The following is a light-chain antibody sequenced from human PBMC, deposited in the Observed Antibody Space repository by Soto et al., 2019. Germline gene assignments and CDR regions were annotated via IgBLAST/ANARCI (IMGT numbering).Light chain of an antibody. CDR2: EVS. Sequence: QSVLTQPPSASGSPGQAVTISCTGTKSDIGSYNFVSWYQQHPGKAPKLIISEVSKRPSGVPERFSGSKSGNTASLTVSGLQAEDEADYYCSSYSDSDTKVFGTGTKVTVL. CDR1: KSDIGSYNF. V-gene: IGLV2-8*01. CDR3: SSYSDSDTKV. J-gene: IGLJ1*01.